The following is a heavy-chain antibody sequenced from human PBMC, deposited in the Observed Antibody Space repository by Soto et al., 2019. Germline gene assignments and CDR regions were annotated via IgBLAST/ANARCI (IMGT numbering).Heavy chain of an antibody. Sequence: GASVKVSCKASGYTFTGYYMHWVRQAPGQGLEWMGWINPNSGGTNYAQKFQGWVTMTRDTSISTAYMELSRLRSDDTAVYYCARGGGGIHLTTVTNVVPYYYYYMDVWGKGTTVTVSS. V-gene: IGHV1-2*04. CDR2: INPNSGGT. J-gene: IGHJ6*03. D-gene: IGHD4-4*01. CDR3: ARGGGGIHLTTVTNVVPYYYYYMDV. CDR1: GYTFTGYY.